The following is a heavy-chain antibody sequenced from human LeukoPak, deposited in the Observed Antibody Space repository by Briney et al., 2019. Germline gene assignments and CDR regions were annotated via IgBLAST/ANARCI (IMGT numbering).Heavy chain of an antibody. V-gene: IGHV3-9*01. Sequence: GGSLRLSCAASGFTFDDYAMHWVRQAPGKGLEWVSGISWNSGSIGYADSVKGRFTISRDNAKNSLYLQMNSLRAEDTAVYYCAKDKGTTAPAGWGQGTLVTVSS. J-gene: IGHJ4*02. CDR3: AKDKGTTAPAG. CDR1: GFTFDDYA. CDR2: ISWNSGSI. D-gene: IGHD1-7*01.